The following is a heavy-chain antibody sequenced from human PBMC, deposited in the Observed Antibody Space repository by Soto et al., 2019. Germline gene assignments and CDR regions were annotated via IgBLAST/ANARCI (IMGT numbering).Heavy chain of an antibody. V-gene: IGHV3-30-3*02. CDR2: ISYDGSNK. J-gene: IGHJ3*02. Sequence: QVQLVESGGGVVQPGRSLRLSCAASGFTFSSYVLHWVRQAPGKGLEWVAVISYDGSNKYYADSVKGRFTISRDNSKNTLYMDMNNLRTEDTAVYYYAEDYRGGFDIWGQGTMVTVS. CDR1: GFTFSSYV. D-gene: IGHD3-10*01. CDR3: AEDYRGGFDI.